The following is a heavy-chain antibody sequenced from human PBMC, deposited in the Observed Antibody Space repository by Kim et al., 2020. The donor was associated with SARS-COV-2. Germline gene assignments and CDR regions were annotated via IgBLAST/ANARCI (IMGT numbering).Heavy chain of an antibody. CDR2: IKSKTDGGTT. D-gene: IGHD3-10*01. Sequence: GWSLRLSCAASGFTFSNAWMSWVRQAPGKGLEWVGRIKSKTDGGTTDYAAPVKGRFTISRDDSKNTLYLQMNSLKTEDTAVYYCTTDGVWMELGYYYYGMDVWGQGTTVTVSS. CDR3: TTDGVWMELGYYYYGMDV. CDR1: GFTFSNAW. V-gene: IGHV3-15*01. J-gene: IGHJ6*02.